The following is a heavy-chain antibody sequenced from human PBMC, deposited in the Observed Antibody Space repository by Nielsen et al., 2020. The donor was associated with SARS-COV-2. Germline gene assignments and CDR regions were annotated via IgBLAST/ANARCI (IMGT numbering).Heavy chain of an antibody. CDR3: ARAQSVTMMWYFDL. J-gene: IGHJ2*01. D-gene: IGHD3-22*01. Sequence: GESLKISCAASGFTFSSYAMRWVRQAPGKGLEWVAVISYDGSNKYYADSVKGRFTISRDNSKNTLYLQMNSLRAEDTAVYYCARAQSVTMMWYFDLWGRGTLVTVSS. V-gene: IGHV3-30*04. CDR2: ISYDGSNK. CDR1: GFTFSSYA.